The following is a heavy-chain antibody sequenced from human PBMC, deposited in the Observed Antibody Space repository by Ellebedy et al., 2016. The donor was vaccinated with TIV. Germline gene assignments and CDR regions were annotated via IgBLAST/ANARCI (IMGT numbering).Heavy chain of an antibody. CDR3: VRDTGGTIHY. Sequence: GESLKISCAASGFTFSSYWMSWVRQAPGKGLEWVANIKQDASEKYYVDSVKGRFTISRDNAKNSLYLQMNSLRAEDTALYYCVRDTGGTIHYWGQGILVTVSS. J-gene: IGHJ4*02. CDR2: IKQDASEK. D-gene: IGHD2-8*02. V-gene: IGHV3-7*03. CDR1: GFTFSSYW.